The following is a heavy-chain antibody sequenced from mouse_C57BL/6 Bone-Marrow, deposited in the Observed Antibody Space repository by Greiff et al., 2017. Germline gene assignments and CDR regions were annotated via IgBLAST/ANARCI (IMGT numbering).Heavy chain of an antibody. Sequence: QVQLQQSGAELVRPGASVTLSCKASGYTFTDYEMHWVKQTPVHGLEWIGAIDPETGGTAYNQKFKGKAILTADKSSSTAYMELRSLTSEDSAVYYCTSREWYPFAYWGQGTLVTGSA. V-gene: IGHV1-15*01. CDR1: GYTFTDYE. CDR3: TSREWYPFAY. D-gene: IGHD1-3*01. J-gene: IGHJ3*01. CDR2: IDPETGGT.